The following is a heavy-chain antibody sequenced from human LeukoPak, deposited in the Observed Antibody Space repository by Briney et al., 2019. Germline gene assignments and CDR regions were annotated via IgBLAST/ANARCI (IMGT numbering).Heavy chain of an antibody. V-gene: IGHV4-30-2*01. D-gene: IGHD2-8*01. CDR2: IYHSGST. Sequence: SETLSLTCAVSGGSISSGGYSWSWIRQPPGKGLEWIGYIYHSGSTNYNPSLKSRVTISVDTSKNQFSLKLSSVTAADTAVYYCARRVNCTNGVCYQDFDYWGQGTLVTVSS. CDR3: ARRVNCTNGVCYQDFDY. CDR1: GGSISSGGYS. J-gene: IGHJ4*02.